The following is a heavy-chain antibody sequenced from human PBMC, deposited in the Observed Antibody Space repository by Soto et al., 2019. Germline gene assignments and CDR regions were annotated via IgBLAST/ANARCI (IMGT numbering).Heavy chain of an antibody. Sequence: SETLSLTCAVSGGSFRGFYWTWIRQSPGKGLEWLGDINHVGITNYNPSLKSRVSIPVDTSKSQFSLKLSSVTAADTAVYYCARGGRGVTTRHFDYWGQGTLVTVSS. CDR2: INHVGIT. V-gene: IGHV4-34*01. CDR1: GGSFRGFY. D-gene: IGHD4-17*01. J-gene: IGHJ4*02. CDR3: ARGGRGVTTRHFDY.